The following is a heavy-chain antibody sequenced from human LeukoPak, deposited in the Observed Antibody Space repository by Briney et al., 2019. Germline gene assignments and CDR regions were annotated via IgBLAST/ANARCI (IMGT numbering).Heavy chain of an antibody. CDR2: INHSGST. CDR1: GGSFSGYY. J-gene: IGHJ4*02. V-gene: IGHV4-34*01. Sequence: SETLSLTCAVYGGSFSGYYWSWIRQPPGQGLEWIGEINHSGSTNYNTSLKSRVTISVDTTKNQFSLKLSSVTAADTAVYYCARLETGADFDYWGQGTLVTVSS. CDR3: ARLETGADFDY. D-gene: IGHD3-3*01.